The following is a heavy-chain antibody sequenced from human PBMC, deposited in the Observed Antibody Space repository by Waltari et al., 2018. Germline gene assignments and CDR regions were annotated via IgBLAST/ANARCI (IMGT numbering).Heavy chain of an antibody. CDR3: AREELAGGTVDY. V-gene: IGHV3-7*01. CDR2: IKQDGSEK. J-gene: IGHJ4*02. D-gene: IGHD1-1*01. CDR1: GLTFSRYW. Sequence: EVQLAESGGGLVQPGGSLRLSCAASGLTFSRYWMSWVRQAPGMGLEWVANIKQDGSEKFYADSVKGRFTISRDNTKNSLYLQMTSLRAEDTAVYYCAREELAGGTVDYWGQGTLVTVSS.